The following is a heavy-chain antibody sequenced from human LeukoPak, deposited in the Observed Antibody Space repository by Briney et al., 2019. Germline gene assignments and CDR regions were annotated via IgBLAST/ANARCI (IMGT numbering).Heavy chain of an antibody. CDR2: IWYDGSNK. J-gene: IGHJ4*02. D-gene: IGHD3-10*01. CDR1: AFTFSSYG. Sequence: GGSLRLSCAASAFTFSSYGMHWVRQAPGKGLEWVAVIWYDGSNKYYADSVKGRFTISRDNSKNTLYLQINSLRAEDTAVYYCARERYGSGSYYFDYWGQGTLVTVSS. CDR3: ARERYGSGSYYFDY. V-gene: IGHV3-33*01.